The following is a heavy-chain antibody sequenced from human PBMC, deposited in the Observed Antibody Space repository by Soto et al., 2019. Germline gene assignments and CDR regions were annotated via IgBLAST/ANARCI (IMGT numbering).Heavy chain of an antibody. J-gene: IGHJ4*02. CDR3: ARAGIAVAGTELIDY. CDR1: GYTFTSYG. V-gene: IGHV1-18*01. CDR2: ISAYNGNT. D-gene: IGHD6-19*01. Sequence: ASVTVSCTASGYTFTSYGISWVRQAPGQGLEWMGWISAYNGNTNYAQKLQGRVTMTTDTSTSTAYMELRSLRSDDTAVYYCARAGIAVAGTELIDYWGQGTLVTVS.